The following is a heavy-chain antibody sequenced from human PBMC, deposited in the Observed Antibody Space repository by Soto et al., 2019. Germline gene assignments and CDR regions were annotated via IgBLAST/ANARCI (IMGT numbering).Heavy chain of an antibody. CDR1: GGSISSGGYY. CDR3: ARDRSSYGMDV. V-gene: IGHV4-31*03. J-gene: IGHJ6*02. Sequence: QVQLQESGPGLVKPSQTLSLTCTVSGGSISSGGYYWNWIRQHPGKGLECIGYIYYSGSTYYNPSLKSRFTISVDTSKTQFSLRLTSVTAADTAVYYCARDRSSYGMDVWGQGTTVTVSS. CDR2: IYYSGST. D-gene: IGHD1-1*01.